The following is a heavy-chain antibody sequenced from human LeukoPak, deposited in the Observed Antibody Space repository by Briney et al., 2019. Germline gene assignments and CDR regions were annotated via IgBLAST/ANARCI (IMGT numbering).Heavy chain of an antibody. CDR2: IYTSGST. J-gene: IGHJ4*02. Sequence: SETLSLTCTVSGGSISSYYWSWIRQPAGKGLEWIGRIYTSGSTNYNPSLKSRVTMSVDTSKNQFSLKLSSATAADTAVYYCARTSGSYFWYYFDYWGQGTLVTVSS. CDR1: GGSISSYY. V-gene: IGHV4-4*07. D-gene: IGHD1-26*01. CDR3: ARTSGSYFWYYFDY.